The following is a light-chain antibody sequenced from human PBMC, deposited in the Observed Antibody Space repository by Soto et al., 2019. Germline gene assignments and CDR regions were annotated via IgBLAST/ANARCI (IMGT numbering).Light chain of an antibody. CDR3: QTWGTGIHYV. CDR2: LNSDGSH. Sequence: QPVLTQSPSASASLGASVKLTCTLSSGHSSYAIAWHQQQPEKGPRYLMKLNSDGSHSKGDGNPDRFSGSSSGAERYLTISSLQSEDEDDYYCQTWGTGIHYVFGTGTKLTVL. CDR1: SGHSSYA. V-gene: IGLV4-69*01. J-gene: IGLJ1*01.